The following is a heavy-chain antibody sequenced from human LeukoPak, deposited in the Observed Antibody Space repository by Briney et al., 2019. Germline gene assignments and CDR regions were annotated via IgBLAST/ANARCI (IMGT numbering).Heavy chain of an antibody. V-gene: IGHV3-23*01. CDR1: GFTFSSYA. J-gene: IGHJ4*02. CDR3: AKDLRQYGSGSHLDY. D-gene: IGHD3-10*01. Sequence: GGSLRLSCAASGFTFSSYAMSWVRQAPGKGLEWISTISSTGGSTYYADSVKGRFTISRDTSKNTLYLHMSSLRAEGTALYYCAKDLRQYGSGSHLDYWGQGTLVTVSS. CDR2: ISSTGGST.